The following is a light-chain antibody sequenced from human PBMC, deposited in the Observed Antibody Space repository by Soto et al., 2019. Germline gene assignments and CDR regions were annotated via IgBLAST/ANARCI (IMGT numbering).Light chain of an antibody. CDR2: GAS. J-gene: IGKJ1*01. CDR1: QSVSSSY. CDR3: QQYGSSQWT. Sequence: EIVLTQSPGTLSLSPGERATLSCRASQSVSSSYLAWYQQKPGQAPRLLIYGASSRATGIQDRFSGSGSGTDFTLTISRLEPEDFAVYYCQQYGSSQWTFGQGTKVDI. V-gene: IGKV3-20*01.